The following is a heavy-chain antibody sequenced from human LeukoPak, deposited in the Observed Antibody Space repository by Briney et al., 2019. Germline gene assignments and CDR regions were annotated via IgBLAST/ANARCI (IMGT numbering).Heavy chain of an antibody. V-gene: IGHV3-74*01. CDR1: GFTFSSYW. D-gene: IGHD1-1*01. Sequence: GGSLRLSCAASGFTFSSYWMHWVRQGPGKGLVWVSRINSDGSSTNYADSVKGRFTISRDNAKNTLYLQMNSLRAEDTAVYYCVRDYWNDDYFDYWGQGTLVTVSS. CDR2: INSDGSST. J-gene: IGHJ4*02. CDR3: VRDYWNDDYFDY.